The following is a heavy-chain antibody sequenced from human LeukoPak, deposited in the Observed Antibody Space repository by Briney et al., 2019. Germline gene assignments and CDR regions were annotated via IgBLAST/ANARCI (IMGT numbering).Heavy chain of an antibody. CDR3: AREGYCSTTNCHFDY. J-gene: IGHJ4*02. Sequence: GGSQRLSCAASGFTFSSHSMNWVRQAPGKGLEWVSFFSSSSSYIYYTDSVKGRFTISRDNAKNSLYLQMNSLRAEDTAVYHCAREGYCSTTNCHFDYWGQGTLVTVSS. V-gene: IGHV3-21*01. CDR1: GFTFSSHS. D-gene: IGHD2-2*01. CDR2: FSSSSSYI.